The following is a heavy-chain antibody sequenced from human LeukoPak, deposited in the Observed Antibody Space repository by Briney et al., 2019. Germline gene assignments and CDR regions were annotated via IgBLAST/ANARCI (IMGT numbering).Heavy chain of an antibody. CDR1: GGTFSSYA. CDR2: IIPIFGTA. J-gene: IGHJ6*03. Sequence: ASVKVSCKASGGTFSSYAISWVRQAPGQGLEWMGGIIPIFGTANYAQKFQGRVTITTDESTSTAYMELSSLRSEDTAVYYCARSPELRFLEWLLPPPTHYYYYYYMDVWGKGTTVTVSS. V-gene: IGHV1-69*05. CDR3: ARSPELRFLEWLLPPPTHYYYYYYMDV. D-gene: IGHD3-3*01.